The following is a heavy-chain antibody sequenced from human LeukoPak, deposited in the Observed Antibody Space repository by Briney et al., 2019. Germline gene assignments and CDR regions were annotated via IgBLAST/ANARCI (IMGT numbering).Heavy chain of an antibody. Sequence: HPGGSLRLSCAASGFTFSSYAMHWVRQAPGKGLEWVALIWYDGSRDYYVDFVKGRFTVSRDNSKNTLYLQMKNLRAEDTAVYYCATVRGSDWYMDYWGQGTLVTVSS. D-gene: IGHD6-19*01. V-gene: IGHV3-33*08. CDR1: GFTFSSYA. CDR2: IWYDGSRD. CDR3: ATVRGSDWYMDY. J-gene: IGHJ4*02.